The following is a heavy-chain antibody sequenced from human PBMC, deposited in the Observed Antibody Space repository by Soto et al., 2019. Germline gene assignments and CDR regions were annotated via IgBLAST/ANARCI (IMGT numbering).Heavy chain of an antibody. CDR3: TRPRMEWPTYYYRMDV. D-gene: IGHD3-3*01. V-gene: IGHV3-73*02. CDR1: GFSFSGSA. CDR2: IRIRTHNYAT. Sequence: EVQLVESGGGLVQPGGSLKLSCAASGFSFSGSAIQWVRQASGNGLEWVGRIRIRTHNYATAYTASVGGRFTISRDDSKNTAYLKMNSLKTEDTAVYYCTRPRMEWPTYYYRMDVWGQGITVTV. J-gene: IGHJ6*02.